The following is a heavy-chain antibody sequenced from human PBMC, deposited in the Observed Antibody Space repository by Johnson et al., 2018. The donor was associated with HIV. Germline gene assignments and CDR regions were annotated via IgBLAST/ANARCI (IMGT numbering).Heavy chain of an antibody. Sequence: VQLVESGGGLVQPGGSRRLSCAASGFTVSSHYMSWVRQSPGKGLEWLSVISSGGDTYYADSVRGRFTISRDNSKNTLYLQMNSLRAEDTAVYYCAKDVGNFWPDAFDIWGQGTMVTVSS. J-gene: IGHJ3*02. CDR3: AKDVGNFWPDAFDI. V-gene: IGHV3-66*01. CDR2: ISSGGDT. D-gene: IGHD1-26*01. CDR1: GFTVSSHY.